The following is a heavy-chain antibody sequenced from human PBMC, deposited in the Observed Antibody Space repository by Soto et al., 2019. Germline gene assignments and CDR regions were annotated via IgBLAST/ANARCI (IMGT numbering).Heavy chain of an antibody. CDR2: IYPRDSDT. Sequence: GESLKISCKGSGDSFTSYWIGWVRQMPGKGLEWMGIIYPRDSDTRCRPSFQGQVTISADKSISTAYLQWSSLKASDSAVYYCASRKITSDAFDIWGQGTMVTVSS. J-gene: IGHJ3*02. V-gene: IGHV5-51*01. CDR1: GDSFTSYW. CDR3: ASRKITSDAFDI.